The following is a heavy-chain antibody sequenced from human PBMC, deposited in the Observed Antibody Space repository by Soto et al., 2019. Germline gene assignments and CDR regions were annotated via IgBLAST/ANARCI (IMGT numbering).Heavy chain of an antibody. CDR2: ISYDGSNK. Sequence: GGSLRLSCAASGFTFSSYGMHWVRQAPGKGLEWVAVISYDGSNKYYADSVKGRFTISRDNSKNTLYLQMNSLRAEDTAVYYCAKTSITMVRGVSNYGMDVWGQGTKVTVSS. V-gene: IGHV3-30*18. J-gene: IGHJ6*02. D-gene: IGHD3-10*01. CDR3: AKTSITMVRGVSNYGMDV. CDR1: GFTFSSYG.